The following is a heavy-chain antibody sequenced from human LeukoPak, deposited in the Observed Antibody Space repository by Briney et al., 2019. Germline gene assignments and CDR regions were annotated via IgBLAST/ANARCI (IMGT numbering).Heavy chain of an antibody. J-gene: IGHJ4*02. CDR1: GFTFDDYG. D-gene: IGHD3-22*01. Sequence: PGGSLRLSCAASGFTFDDYGMSWVRQAPGKGLEWVSGISGSGGDTWYADSVRGRFTISRDNSKNTLYMQVNSLRAEDTAVYYCAKDYYDISGSRYDFWGQGTLVTVSS. CDR2: ISGSGGDT. CDR3: AKDYYDISGSRYDF. V-gene: IGHV3-23*01.